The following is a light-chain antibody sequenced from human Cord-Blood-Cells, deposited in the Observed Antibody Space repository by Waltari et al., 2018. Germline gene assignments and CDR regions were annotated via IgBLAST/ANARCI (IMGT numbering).Light chain of an antibody. CDR1: QSVSSN. CDR3: QQYNNWPFT. CDR2: GAS. Sequence: EIAITQSPATLSVSPGERATLPCRASQSVSSNLAWYQQKPGQAPRLLIYGASTRATGIPARFSGSGSGTEFTLTISSLQSEDFAVYYCQQYNNWPFTFGPGTKVDIK. J-gene: IGKJ3*01. V-gene: IGKV3-15*01.